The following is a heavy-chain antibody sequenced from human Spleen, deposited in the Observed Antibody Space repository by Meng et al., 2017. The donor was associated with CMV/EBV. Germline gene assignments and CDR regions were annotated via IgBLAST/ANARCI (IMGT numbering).Heavy chain of an antibody. CDR1: GFAFSSYE. D-gene: IGHD1-26*01. V-gene: IGHV3-23*03. Sequence: SGFAFSSYEMRWVRQAPGKGLEWVSVIYSGGSSTYYADSVKGRFTVARDNSKNTLYLQMNSLRAEDTAVYYCAGAPWYSYSGSYYDCWGQGTLVTVSS. J-gene: IGHJ4*02. CDR2: IYSGGSST. CDR3: AGAPWYSYSGSYYDC.